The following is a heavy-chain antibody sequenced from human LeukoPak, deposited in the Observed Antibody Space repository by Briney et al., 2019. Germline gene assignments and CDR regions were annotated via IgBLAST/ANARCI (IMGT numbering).Heavy chain of an antibody. CDR2: ISGSGGST. J-gene: IGHJ4*02. V-gene: IGHV3-23*01. Sequence: GGSLRLSCAASGFTFSSYAMSWVRQAPGKGLEWVSAISGSGGSTYYADSVKGRFTISRDNSKNQLYLQMNSLRAEDTAVYYCAKEGPYDSSGFGSYYFDYWGQGTLVTVSS. CDR1: GFTFSSYA. CDR3: AKEGPYDSSGFGSYYFDY. D-gene: IGHD3-22*01.